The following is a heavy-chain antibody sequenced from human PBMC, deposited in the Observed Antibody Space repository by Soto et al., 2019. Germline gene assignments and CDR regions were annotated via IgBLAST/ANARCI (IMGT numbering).Heavy chain of an antibody. J-gene: IGHJ5*02. V-gene: IGHV3-23*01. CDR2: ISGSGGST. D-gene: IGHD3-10*01. CDR3: AKGLVRGVNNNWFDP. Sequence: EVQLLESGGGLVQPGGSLRLSCAASGFTFSSYAMSWVRQAPGKGLEWVSAISGSGGSTYYADSAKGRFTISRDNCKNTLYLQMNSLRAEDTAVYYCAKGLVRGVNNNWFDPWGQGTLVTVSS. CDR1: GFTFSSYA.